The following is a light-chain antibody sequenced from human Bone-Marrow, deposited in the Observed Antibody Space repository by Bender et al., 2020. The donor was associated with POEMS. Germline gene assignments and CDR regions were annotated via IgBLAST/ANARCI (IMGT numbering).Light chain of an antibody. V-gene: IGLV2-23*02. CDR2: EVA. CDR1: SGEVGRYNL. CDR3: CSSAGGSTLI. J-gene: IGLJ2*01. Sequence: QSALTQPASVSGSPGQSTTISGTGTSGEVGRYNLVSWYQQYPGEAPKMIIYEVAKRPSGVSNRFSGSKSGTTASLTISGLQAEDEAAYFCCSSAGGSTLIFGGGTKLSVL.